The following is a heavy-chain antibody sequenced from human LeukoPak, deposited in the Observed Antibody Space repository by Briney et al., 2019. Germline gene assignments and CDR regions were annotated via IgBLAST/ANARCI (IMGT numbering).Heavy chain of an antibody. J-gene: IGHJ4*02. V-gene: IGHV3-23*01. CDR2: ISGSGGST. D-gene: IGHD3-3*01. CDR3: AKENFWSGYYIGVFDY. Sequence: GGSLRLSCAASGFAFSSYAMSWVRQAPGKGLEWVSAISGSGGSTYYADSVKGRFTISRDNSKNTLYLQMNSLRAEDTAVYYCAKENFWSGYYIGVFDYWGQGTLVTVSS. CDR1: GFAFSSYA.